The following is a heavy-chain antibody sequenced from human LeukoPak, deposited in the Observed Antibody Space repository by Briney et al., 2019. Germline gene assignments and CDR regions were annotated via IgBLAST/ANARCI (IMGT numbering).Heavy chain of an antibody. CDR2: ISSSSSYI. CDR1: GFTFSSYS. V-gene: IGHV3-21*04. D-gene: IGHD2-2*01. CDR3: ARANTLGYCSSTSCFGFDY. J-gene: IGHJ4*02. Sequence: GGSLRLSCAASGFTFSSYSMNWVRQAPGKGLEWVSSISSSSSYIYYADSVKGRFTISRDNAKNSLYLQMNSLRAEDTAVYYCARANTLGYCSSTSCFGFDYWGQGTLVTVSS.